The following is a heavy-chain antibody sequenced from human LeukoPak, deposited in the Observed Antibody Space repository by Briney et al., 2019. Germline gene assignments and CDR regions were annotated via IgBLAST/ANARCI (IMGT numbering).Heavy chain of an antibody. CDR3: ARGPHVAARLWPQHSVGDY. D-gene: IGHD6-6*01. CDR2: INTNTGNP. V-gene: IGHV7-4-1*02. J-gene: IGHJ4*02. CDR1: GYTFTSYA. Sequence: ASVKVSCKASGYTFTSYAMNWVRQAPGQGLEWMGWINTNTGNPTYAQGFTGRFVFSLDTSVSTAYLQISSLKAEDTAVYYCARGPHVAARLWPQHSVGDYWGQGTLVTVSS.